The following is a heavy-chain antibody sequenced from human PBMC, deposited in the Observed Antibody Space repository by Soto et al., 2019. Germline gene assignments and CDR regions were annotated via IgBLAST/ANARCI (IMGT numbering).Heavy chain of an antibody. V-gene: IGHV3-23*01. Sequence: GGSLRLSCAASGFTFSSYAMSWVRQAPGKGLEWVSAISGSGGSTYYADSVKGRFTISRDNSKNTLYLQMNSLRAEDTAVYYCAKGLYDPPNYYYYGMDVWGQGTTVTVS. J-gene: IGHJ6*02. CDR2: ISGSGGST. CDR1: GFTFSSYA. CDR3: AKGLYDPPNYYYYGMDV. D-gene: IGHD5-12*01.